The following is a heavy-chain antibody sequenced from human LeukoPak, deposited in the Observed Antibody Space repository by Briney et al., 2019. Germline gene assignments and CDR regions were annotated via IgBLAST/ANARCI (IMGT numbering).Heavy chain of an antibody. D-gene: IGHD3-10*01. CDR2: INPSGGST. J-gene: IGHJ6*03. Sequence: ASVKVSCKASGYTFTTDYIHWVRQAPGQGLEWMGIINPSGGSTTYAQKFQGRVIMTGDTSTSTVYMELRSLRSEDTAVYYCARARGSGSYYGHDYYYYYYMDVWSQGTTVTVSS. CDR3: ARARGSGSYYGHDYYYYYYMDV. CDR1: GYTFTTDY. V-gene: IGHV1-46*01.